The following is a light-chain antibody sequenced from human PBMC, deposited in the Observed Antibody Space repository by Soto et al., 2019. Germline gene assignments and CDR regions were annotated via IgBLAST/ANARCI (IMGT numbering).Light chain of an antibody. CDR2: DNN. CDR3: ATLAYSLRAVL. V-gene: IGLV1-51*01. Sequence: QSVLTQPPSVSAAPGQKVTISCSGSSSNIGNNYVSWYQQLPGTAPKLLIYDNNRRPSGIPDRFSDSKSGTSATLGITGLQTGDEADYFCATLAYSLRAVLFGGGTQLNV. J-gene: IGLJ2*01. CDR1: SSNIGNNY.